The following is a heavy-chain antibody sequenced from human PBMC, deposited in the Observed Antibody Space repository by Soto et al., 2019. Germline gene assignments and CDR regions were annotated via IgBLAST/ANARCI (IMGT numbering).Heavy chain of an antibody. CDR1: GGTLSSYA. CDR3: ARDGEKYYYDSSGLAAFDI. V-gene: IGHV1-69*13. Sequence: SVKVSCKASGGTLSSYAISWVRQAPGQGLEWMGGIIPIFGTANYAQKFQGRVTITADESTSTAYMELSSLRSEDTAVYYCARDGEKYYYDSSGLAAFDIWGQGTMVTVSS. D-gene: IGHD3-22*01. J-gene: IGHJ3*02. CDR2: IIPIFGTA.